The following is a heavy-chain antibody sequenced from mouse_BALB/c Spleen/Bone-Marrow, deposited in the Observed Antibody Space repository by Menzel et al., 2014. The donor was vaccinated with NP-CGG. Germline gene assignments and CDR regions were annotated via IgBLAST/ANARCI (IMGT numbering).Heavy chain of an antibody. CDR1: GFNIKDTN. CDR2: IDPANGNT. Sequence: VQLQQSGAELVKPGASVKLSCTASGFNIKDTNMHWVKQRPEQGLEWIGRIDPANGNTKYDPKFQGKATITADTSSNTAYLQLSSLTSEDTAVYYCARPIFLWGQGTSVTVSS. J-gene: IGHJ4*01. V-gene: IGHV14-3*02. CDR3: ARPIFL.